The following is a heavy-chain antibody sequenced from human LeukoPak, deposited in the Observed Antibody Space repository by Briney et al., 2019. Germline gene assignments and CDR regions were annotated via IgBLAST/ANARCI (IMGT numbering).Heavy chain of an antibody. CDR2: ISAYNGNT. J-gene: IGHJ1*01. V-gene: IGHV1-18*01. Sequence: GASVKVSCKASGYTFTSYGISWVRQAPGQGLEWMGWISAYNGNTNYAQKLQGRVTMTTDTSTSTAYMELRSLRSDDTAVYYCARDSDLEYSSSVPHWGQGTLVTVSS. CDR1: GYTFTSYG. CDR3: ARDSDLEYSSSVPH. D-gene: IGHD6-6*01.